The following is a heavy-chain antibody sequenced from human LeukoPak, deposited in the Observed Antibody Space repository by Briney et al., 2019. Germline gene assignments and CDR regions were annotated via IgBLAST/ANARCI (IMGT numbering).Heavy chain of an antibody. CDR3: ALLNPITYYYDSSGYYPSYFDY. CDR2: INPSGGST. V-gene: IGHV1-46*01. Sequence: ASVKVSCKASGYTFTSYYMHWVRQAPGQGLEWMGMINPSGGSTSYAQKFQGRVTMTRDTSTSTVYMELSSLRSEDTAVYYCALLNPITYYYDSSGYYPSYFDYWGQGTLVTVSS. CDR1: GYTFTSYY. J-gene: IGHJ4*02. D-gene: IGHD3-22*01.